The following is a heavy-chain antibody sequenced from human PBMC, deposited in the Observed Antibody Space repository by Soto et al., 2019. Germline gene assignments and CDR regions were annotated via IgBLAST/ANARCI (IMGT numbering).Heavy chain of an antibody. CDR3: ATGGWNTAMGEFDY. J-gene: IGHJ4*02. CDR2: FDPEDGET. CDR1: GYTLTELS. D-gene: IGHD5-18*01. Sequence: QVQLVQSGAEVKKPGASVKVSCKVSGYTLTELSMHWVRQAPGKGREWMGGFDPEDGETIYAQRFQGRATMTENTSTDTAYMELRSLRSEDTAVYNCATGGWNTAMGEFDYWGQGTLVTVSS. V-gene: IGHV1-24*01.